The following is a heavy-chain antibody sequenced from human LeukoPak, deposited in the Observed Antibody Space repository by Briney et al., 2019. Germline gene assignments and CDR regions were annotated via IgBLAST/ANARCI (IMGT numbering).Heavy chain of an antibody. V-gene: IGHV3-33*01. J-gene: IGHJ4*02. Sequence: GGSLRLSCAASGFTFGDYAMHWVRQAPGKGLEWVAIIWHDGSDKYYADSVKGRFTISRDNSKSTLSLQMNSLRAEDTALYYCAREKYFYDNDNCSRSRGLDHWGQGTLVTVST. CDR1: GFTFGDYA. CDR2: IWHDGSDK. D-gene: IGHD3-22*01. CDR3: AREKYFYDNDNCSRSRGLDH.